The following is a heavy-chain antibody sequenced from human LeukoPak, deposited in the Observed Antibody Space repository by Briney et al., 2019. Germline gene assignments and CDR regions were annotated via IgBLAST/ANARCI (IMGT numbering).Heavy chain of an antibody. D-gene: IGHD6-19*01. CDR2: LYYSSST. Sequence: PSQTLSLTCTVSGGSFSSGDYYWSWLRQPPGTGLEGIGYLYYSSSTYDHPSHKSLVTISVDTSKTQFSQKLSSVTAADTAVYYCARDYSSGCLDYWGQGTLVTVSS. J-gene: IGHJ4*02. CDR3: ARDYSSGCLDY. V-gene: IGHV4-30-4*08. CDR1: GGSFSSGDYY.